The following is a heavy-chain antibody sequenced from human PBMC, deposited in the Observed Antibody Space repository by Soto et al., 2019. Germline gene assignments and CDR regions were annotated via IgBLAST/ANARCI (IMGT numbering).Heavy chain of an antibody. Sequence: SVKVSCNVSGGTFSSDNINWVRQAHGQGLEWMGGITPTIGSTNYAQKFRGRVTFAADVSTSTVYMDLKSLKTEYTAVYYCAREARGTVVYYFDNWGEGTLVTVSS. V-gene: IGHV1-69*13. D-gene: IGHD2-21*01. CDR2: ITPTIGST. CDR3: AREARGTVVYYFDN. J-gene: IGHJ4*02. CDR1: GGTFSSDN.